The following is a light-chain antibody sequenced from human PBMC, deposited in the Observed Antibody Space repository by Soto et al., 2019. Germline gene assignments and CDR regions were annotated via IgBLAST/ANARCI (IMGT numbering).Light chain of an antibody. CDR2: GAS. V-gene: IGKV3-15*01. CDR3: QQYNNWPPGT. Sequence: EIVMTQSPATLSVSPGERATLSCRASQSVSSNLAWYQQKPGQAPRLLIYGASTRATGIPARFSGSGSGTQFTLTISSLQSEDFAVNYCQQYNNWPPGTFGGGTKVEIK. J-gene: IGKJ4*01. CDR1: QSVSSN.